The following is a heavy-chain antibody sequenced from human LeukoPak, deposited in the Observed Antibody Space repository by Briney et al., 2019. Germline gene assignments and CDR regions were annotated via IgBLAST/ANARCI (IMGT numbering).Heavy chain of an antibody. CDR3: ARMVTDGLLSPPYLDY. D-gene: IGHD2-21*02. CDR2: IYTSGRT. J-gene: IGHJ4*02. CDR1: GGSISSYY. Sequence: SETLSLTCTVSGGSISSYYWSWIRQPAGKGLEGVECIGRIYTSGRTTYSHSLKSRVTMSVDTYRNQYSLKVSSVTAADTAVYVCARMVTDGLLSPPYLDYWGQGTLVT. V-gene: IGHV4-4*07.